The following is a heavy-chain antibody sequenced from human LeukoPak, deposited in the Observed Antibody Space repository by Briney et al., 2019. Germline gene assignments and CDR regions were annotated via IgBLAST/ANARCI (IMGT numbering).Heavy chain of an antibody. CDR1: GGSISSGGYS. CDR3: ARVSIAVAGGIDY. D-gene: IGHD6-19*01. Sequence: SQTLSLTCAVSGGSISSGGYSWGWIRQPPGKGLEWIGYIYHSGSTYYNPSLKSRVTISVDRSKNQFSLKLSSVTAADTAVYYCARVSIAVAGGIDYWGQGTLVTVSS. CDR2: IYHSGST. V-gene: IGHV4-30-2*01. J-gene: IGHJ4*02.